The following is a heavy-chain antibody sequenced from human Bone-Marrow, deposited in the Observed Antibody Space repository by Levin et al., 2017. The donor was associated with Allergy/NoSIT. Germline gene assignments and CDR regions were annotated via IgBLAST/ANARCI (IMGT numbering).Heavy chain of an antibody. CDR2: IDPSDSYT. V-gene: IGHV5-10-1*01. J-gene: IGHJ4*02. CDR3: ARRARGFSSTIRGYSGYDSDY. CDR1: GYSFTSYW. D-gene: IGHD5-12*01. Sequence: KVSCKGSGYSFTSYWISWVRQMPGKGLEWMGRIDPSDSYTNYSPSFQGHVTISADKSISTAYLQWSSLKASDTAMYYCARRARGFSSTIRGYSGYDSDYWGQGTLVTVSS.